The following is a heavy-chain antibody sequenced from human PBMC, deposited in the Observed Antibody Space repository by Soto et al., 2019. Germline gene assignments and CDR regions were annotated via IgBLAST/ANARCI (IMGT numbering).Heavy chain of an antibody. Sequence: SVKVSCKACRGTFSSYAIRWVRQAPGQGLEWMGGIIPIFGTANYAQKFQGRVTITADESTSTAYMELSSLRSEDTAVYYCARHQPTGLLWFGESDYGMDVWGQGTTVTVSS. CDR3: ARHQPTGLLWFGESDYGMDV. J-gene: IGHJ6*02. CDR1: RGTFSSYA. CDR2: IIPIFGTA. V-gene: IGHV1-69*13. D-gene: IGHD3-10*01.